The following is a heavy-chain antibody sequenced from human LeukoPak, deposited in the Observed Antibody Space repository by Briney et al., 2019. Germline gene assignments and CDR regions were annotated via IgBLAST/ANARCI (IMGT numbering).Heavy chain of an antibody. D-gene: IGHD4-17*01. J-gene: IGHJ4*02. V-gene: IGHV3-64D*06. CDR3: VRVNDYGDRNLYYFGY. Sequence: GGSLRLSCSVSGFIFCNYGMYCVRQAPGKGLEFVSAISSDGDNTFYADSVKGRFTISRDNSKNTLYLQTSSLRGEDTAVYYCVRVNDYGDRNLYYFGYWGQGTLVTVSS. CDR2: ISSDGDNT. CDR1: GFIFCNYG.